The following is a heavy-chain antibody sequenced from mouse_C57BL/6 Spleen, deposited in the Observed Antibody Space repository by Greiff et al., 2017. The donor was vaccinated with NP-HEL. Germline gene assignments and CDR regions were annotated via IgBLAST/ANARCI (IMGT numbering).Heavy chain of an antibody. CDR3: ARLDDGYYVFDY. J-gene: IGHJ2*01. CDR1: GYTFTSYW. V-gene: IGHV1-64*01. D-gene: IGHD2-3*01. CDR2: IHPNSGST. Sequence: VQLQQSGAELVKPGASVKLSCKASGYTFTSYWMHWVKQRPGQGLEWIGMIHPNSGSTNYNEKFKSKATLTVDKSSSTAYMQLSSLTSEDSAVYYCARLDDGYYVFDYWGQGTTLTVSS.